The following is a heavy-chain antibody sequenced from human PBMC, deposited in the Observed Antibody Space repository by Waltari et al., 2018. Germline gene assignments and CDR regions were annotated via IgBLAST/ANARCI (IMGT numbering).Heavy chain of an antibody. CDR1: GGSISSSSYY. V-gene: IGHV4-39*01. Sequence: QLQLQESGPGLVKPSETLSLTCTVSGGSISSSSYYWGWIRQPPGKGLEWIGSVYYSGGTYYSPSLKSRVTISVDTSKNQFSLKLSSVTAADTAVYYCARQGPHIVVVIAIPEAFDIWGQGTMVTVSS. J-gene: IGHJ3*02. D-gene: IGHD2-21*01. CDR3: ARQGPHIVVVIAIPEAFDI. CDR2: VYYSGGT.